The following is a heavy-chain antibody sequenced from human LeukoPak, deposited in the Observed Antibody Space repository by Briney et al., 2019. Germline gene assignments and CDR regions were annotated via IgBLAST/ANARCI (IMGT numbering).Heavy chain of an antibody. J-gene: IGHJ3*02. Sequence: PSETLSLTCTVSGGSISSYYWSWLRQPPGKGLEWIGCVYYSGRIDYNPSLKSRVTISVDTSKNQFSLKLSSVTAADTAVYYCARTRDYYSPAFDIWGQGTVVTVSS. CDR2: VYYSGRI. V-gene: IGHV4-59*12. D-gene: IGHD3-3*01. CDR3: ARTRDYYSPAFDI. CDR1: GGSISSYY.